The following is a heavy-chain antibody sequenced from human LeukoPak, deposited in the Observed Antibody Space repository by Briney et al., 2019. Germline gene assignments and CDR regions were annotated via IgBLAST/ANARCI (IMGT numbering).Heavy chain of an antibody. CDR3: ARWGLWFGELRDPDAHYGMDV. CDR2: IYYSGST. Sequence: SETLSLTCTVSGGSISSYYCSWIRQPPGKGLEWIGYIYYSGSTNYNPSLKSRVTISVDTSKNQFSLKLSSVTAADTAVYYCARWGLWFGELRDPDAHYGMDVWGQGTTVTVSS. V-gene: IGHV4-59*01. CDR1: GGSISSYY. J-gene: IGHJ6*02. D-gene: IGHD3-10*01.